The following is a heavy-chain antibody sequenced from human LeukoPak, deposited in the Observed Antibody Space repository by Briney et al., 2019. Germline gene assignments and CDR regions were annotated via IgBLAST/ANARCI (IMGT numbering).Heavy chain of an antibody. CDR1: GGSISSNY. D-gene: IGHD3-16*01. V-gene: IGHV4-59*01. Sequence: SETLSLTCTVSGGSISSNYWSWLRQPPGKGLEWIGYTHSSGSTNYNPSLKSRFTISMDTPKNQFSLQLSSVTAADTAVYYCARDVTPATLWGQGTLVTVSS. CDR3: ARDVTPATL. CDR2: THSSGST. J-gene: IGHJ4*02.